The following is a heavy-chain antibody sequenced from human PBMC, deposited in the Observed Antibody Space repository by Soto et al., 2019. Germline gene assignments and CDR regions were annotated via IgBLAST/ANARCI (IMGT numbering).Heavy chain of an antibody. Sequence: NPGGSLRLSCAASGFTFNIYAMSWVRQAPGKGLEWIGYIYYSGSTNYNPSLKSRVTISVDTSKKQFSLKLSSVTAADTAVYYCARARYSDPFDYWGQGT. V-gene: IGHV4-59*01. CDR1: GFTFNIYA. J-gene: IGHJ4*02. CDR2: IYYSGST. D-gene: IGHD1-1*01. CDR3: ARARYSDPFDY.